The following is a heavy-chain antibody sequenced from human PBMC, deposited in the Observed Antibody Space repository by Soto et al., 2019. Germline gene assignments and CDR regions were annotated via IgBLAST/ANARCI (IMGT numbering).Heavy chain of an antibody. D-gene: IGHD3-10*01. V-gene: IGHV4-30-4*01. CDR2: IYYSGST. Sequence: PSETLSLTCTVSGGSISSGDYYWSWIRQPPGKGLEWIGYIYYSGSTYYNPSLKSRVTISVDTSKNQFSLKLSSVTAADTAVYYFARVGGFGATTIDYWGHATLVTVS. CDR3: ARVGGFGATTIDY. J-gene: IGHJ4*01. CDR1: GGSISSGDYY.